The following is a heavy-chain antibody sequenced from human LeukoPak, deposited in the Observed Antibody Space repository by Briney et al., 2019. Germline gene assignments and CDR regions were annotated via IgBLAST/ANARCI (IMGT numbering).Heavy chain of an antibody. CDR1: GGSFSGYY. V-gene: IGHV4-34*01. J-gene: IGHJ4*02. Sequence: SETLSLTCAVYGGSFSGYYWSWIRQPPGKGLEWIGEINHSGSTSYNPSLKSRVTISVDTSKNQFSLKLSSVTAADTAVYYCARAVVVVAATPGRHFDYWGQGTLVTVSS. CDR2: INHSGST. D-gene: IGHD2-15*01. CDR3: ARAVVVVAATPGRHFDY.